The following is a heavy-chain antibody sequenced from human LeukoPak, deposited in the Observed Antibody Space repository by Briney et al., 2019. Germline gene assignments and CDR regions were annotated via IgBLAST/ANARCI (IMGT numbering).Heavy chain of an antibody. Sequence: GGSLRLFCAASGFTFSSYSMNWVRQAPGKGLEWVSSISSSSSYIYYADSVKGRFTISRDNAKNSLYLQMNSLRAEDTAVYYCARENGCSSTSCLYYYYYYYMDVWGKGTTVTVSS. J-gene: IGHJ6*03. CDR1: GFTFSSYS. D-gene: IGHD2-2*01. CDR3: ARENGCSSTSCLYYYYYYYMDV. CDR2: ISSSSSYI. V-gene: IGHV3-21*01.